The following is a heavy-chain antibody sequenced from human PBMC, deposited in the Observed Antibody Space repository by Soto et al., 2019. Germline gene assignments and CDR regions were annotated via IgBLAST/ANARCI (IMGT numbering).Heavy chain of an antibody. D-gene: IGHD5-18*01. V-gene: IGHV3-30-3*01. Sequence: QVQLVESGGGVVQPGRSLRLSCAASGFTFSSYAMHWVRQAPGKGLEWVAVISYDGSNKYYADSVKGRFTISRDNSKNTLYLHMNSLRAEDTAVYYCARDPLWGTAMVLWYFDLWGRGTLGTVSS. CDR3: ARDPLWGTAMVLWYFDL. CDR1: GFTFSSYA. J-gene: IGHJ2*01. CDR2: ISYDGSNK.